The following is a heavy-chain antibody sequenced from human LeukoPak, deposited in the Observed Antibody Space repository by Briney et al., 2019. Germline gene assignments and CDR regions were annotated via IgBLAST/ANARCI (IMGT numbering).Heavy chain of an antibody. Sequence: ITFSNSALNWVRQPPGKGLEWIGSIYYSGSTYYNPSLKSRVTISVDTSKNQFSLKLSSVTAADTAVYYCARRAVGATIPLFDIWGQGTMVTVSS. D-gene: IGHD1-26*01. V-gene: IGHV4-39*01. CDR1: ITFSNSA. CDR2: IYYSGST. CDR3: ARRAVGATIPLFDI. J-gene: IGHJ3*02.